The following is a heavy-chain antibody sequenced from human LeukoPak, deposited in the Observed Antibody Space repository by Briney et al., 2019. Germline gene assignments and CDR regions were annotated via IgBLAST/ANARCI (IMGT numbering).Heavy chain of an antibody. CDR1: GGSIRSGSYY. D-gene: IGHD3-22*01. CDR2: IYISGST. V-gene: IGHV4-61*02. Sequence: PSETLSLTCTVSGGSIRSGSYYWSWIRQSAGKGLEWIGRIYISGSTKYNPSLKSRVTISVDTSNNQFSLKLNSVTAADTAIYYCARLFGRGYHSSGPQSYWSQGTLVTVSS. CDR3: ARLFGRGYHSSGPQSY. J-gene: IGHJ4*02.